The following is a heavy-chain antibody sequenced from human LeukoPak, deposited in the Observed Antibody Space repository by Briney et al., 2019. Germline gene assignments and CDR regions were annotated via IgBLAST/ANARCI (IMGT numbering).Heavy chain of an antibody. J-gene: IGHJ6*03. CDR3: AKDFGAGPSYYYYMDV. V-gene: IGHV3-30*02. CDR1: GFTFSSYG. Sequence: GGSLRLSCAASGFTFSSYGIHWVRQAPGKGLEWVAFIRYDGSNKYYADSVKGRFTISRDNSKNTLYLQMNSLRAEDTAVYYCAKDFGAGPSYYYYMDVWGKGTTVTISS. D-gene: IGHD3-10*01. CDR2: IRYDGSNK.